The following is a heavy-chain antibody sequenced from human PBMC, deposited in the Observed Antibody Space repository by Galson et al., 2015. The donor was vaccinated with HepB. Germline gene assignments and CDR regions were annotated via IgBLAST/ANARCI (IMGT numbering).Heavy chain of an antibody. V-gene: IGHV1-3*01. Sequence: SVKVSCKASGYTFTSYAMHWVRQAPGQRLEWMGWINAGNGNTKYSQKFQGRVTITRDTSASTAYMELSSLRSEDTAVYYCARLGYGGNGPPRPGSEFDPWGQGTLVTVSS. CDR1: GYTFTSYA. D-gene: IGHD4-23*01. J-gene: IGHJ5*02. CDR2: INAGNGNT. CDR3: ARLGYGGNGPPRPGSEFDP.